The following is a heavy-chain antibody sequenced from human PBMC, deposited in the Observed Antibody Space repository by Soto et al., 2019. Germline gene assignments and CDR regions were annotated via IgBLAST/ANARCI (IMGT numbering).Heavy chain of an antibody. Sequence: SETLSLTCTVSGASISGFYWSWIRKSAGKGLEWIGRIYATGTTDYNPSLKSRVMMLVDTSKKQFSLKLRSVTAADTAVYYCVRDGTKTLRDWFDPWGQGISVTVSS. D-gene: IGHD1-1*01. CDR1: GASISGFY. V-gene: IGHV4-4*07. J-gene: IGHJ5*02. CDR2: IYATGTT. CDR3: VRDGTKTLRDWFDP.